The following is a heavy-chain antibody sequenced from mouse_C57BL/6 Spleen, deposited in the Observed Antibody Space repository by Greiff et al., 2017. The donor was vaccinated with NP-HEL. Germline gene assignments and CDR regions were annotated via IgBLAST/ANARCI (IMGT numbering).Heavy chain of an antibody. Sequence: VQLQQSGPELVKPGASVKISCKASGYTFTDYYMNWVKQSHGKSLEWIGDINPNNGGTSYNQKFKGKATLTVDKSSSTAYMELRSLTSEDSAVYYCARSDYGSSYDAYWGQGTLVTVSA. CDR2: INPNNGGT. CDR3: ARSDYGSSYDAY. D-gene: IGHD1-1*01. J-gene: IGHJ3*01. V-gene: IGHV1-26*01. CDR1: GYTFTDYY.